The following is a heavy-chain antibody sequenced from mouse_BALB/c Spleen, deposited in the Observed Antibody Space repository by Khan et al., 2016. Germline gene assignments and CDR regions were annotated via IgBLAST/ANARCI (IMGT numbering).Heavy chain of an antibody. V-gene: IGHV4-1*02. J-gene: IGHJ3*01. CDR3: ARAGYYGYLAY. CDR1: GFDFSRYW. CDR2: INPDSSTI. Sequence: EVQLVESGGGLVQPGGSLKLSCAASGFDFSRYWMSWVRQAPGKGLEWIGVINPDSSTINDTPYRKEKFIISRDNAKNTLYLQMSKVRSEDTALYYCARAGYYGYLAYWGQGTLVTVSA. D-gene: IGHD1-1*01.